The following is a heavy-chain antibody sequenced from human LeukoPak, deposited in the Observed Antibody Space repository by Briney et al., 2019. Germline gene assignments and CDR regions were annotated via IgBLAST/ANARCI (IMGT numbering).Heavy chain of an antibody. D-gene: IGHD6-6*01. J-gene: IGHJ4*02. CDR3: ARRRAARLNPPFDY. Sequence: GASVKVSCKASGYTFTGYYMHWVRQAPGQGLEWMGWINPNSGGTNYAQKFQGRVTMTRDTSISTAYMELSRLRSDDTAVYYCARRRAARLNPPFDYWGQGTLVTVSS. V-gene: IGHV1-2*02. CDR2: INPNSGGT. CDR1: GYTFTGYY.